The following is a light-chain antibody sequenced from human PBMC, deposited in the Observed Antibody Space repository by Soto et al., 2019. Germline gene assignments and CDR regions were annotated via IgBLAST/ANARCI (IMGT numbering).Light chain of an antibody. CDR1: MRVNNRY. V-gene: IGKV3-20*01. CDR2: GAS. J-gene: IGKJ4*01. Sequence: TVLAQSPDTLSLSPGERATLSCMASMRVNNRYLAWYQQKPGQAPRLLIYGASSRATSIPDRFSGSGSGTDFTLTISSLQPEDFATYYCQQSYSTPLTFGGGTKVDIK. CDR3: QQSYSTPLT.